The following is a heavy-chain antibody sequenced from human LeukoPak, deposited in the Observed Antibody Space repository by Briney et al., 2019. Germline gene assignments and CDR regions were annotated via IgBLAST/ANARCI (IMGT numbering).Heavy chain of an antibody. CDR2: INPNSGGT. J-gene: IGHJ3*02. D-gene: IGHD1-1*01. CDR3: ATIHLDAFDI. CDR1: GYTFTGYY. Sequence: GASVKVSCKASGYTFTGYYMHWVRQAPGQGLEWMGWINPNSGGTIYAQKFQGRVTMTEDTSTDTAYMELSSLRSEDTAVYYCATIHLDAFDIWGQGTMVTVSS. V-gene: IGHV1-2*02.